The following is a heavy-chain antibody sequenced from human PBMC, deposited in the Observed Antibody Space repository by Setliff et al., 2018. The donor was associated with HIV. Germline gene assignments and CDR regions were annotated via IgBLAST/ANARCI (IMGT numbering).Heavy chain of an antibody. CDR2: IIPIFGTA. Sequence: SVKVSCKVSGYTLTELSMHWVRQAPGQGLEWMGGIIPIFGTANYAQKFQGRVTITVDESTSTAYMELNSLRSEDTAVYYCARGHSHGYGYSGSYGPFDIWGQGTMVTVSS. CDR1: GYTLTELS. D-gene: IGHD1-26*01. V-gene: IGHV1-69*13. J-gene: IGHJ3*02. CDR3: ARGHSHGYGYSGSYGPFDI.